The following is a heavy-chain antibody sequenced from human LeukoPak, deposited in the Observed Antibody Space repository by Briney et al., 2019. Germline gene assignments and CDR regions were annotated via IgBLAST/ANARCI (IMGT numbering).Heavy chain of an antibody. D-gene: IGHD6-6*01. Sequence: PSETLSLTCAVYGGSFSGYYWSWIRQPPGKGLEWIGEINHSGSTNYNPSLKSRVTVSVDTSKNQFSLKLTSVTATDTAVYYCASISSSSLYYYYGMDVWGQGTTVTVFS. J-gene: IGHJ6*02. CDR3: ASISSSSLYYYYGMDV. CDR1: GGSFSGYY. V-gene: IGHV4-34*01. CDR2: INHSGST.